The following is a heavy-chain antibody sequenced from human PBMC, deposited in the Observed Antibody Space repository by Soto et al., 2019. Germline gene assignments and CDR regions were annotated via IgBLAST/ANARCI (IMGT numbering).Heavy chain of an antibody. Sequence: PVGSLRLSCATSGFTFSASAMHWVRQVSGKGLEWIARIRSKANNYATTYAPSVKGRFTISREDSENTVYLQMNSLKTEDTAIYYCAKQIYGGNSWGQGTLVTVSS. V-gene: IGHV3-73*01. D-gene: IGHD2-21*02. CDR2: IRSKANNYAT. CDR1: GFTFSASA. J-gene: IGHJ4*02. CDR3: AKQIYGGNS.